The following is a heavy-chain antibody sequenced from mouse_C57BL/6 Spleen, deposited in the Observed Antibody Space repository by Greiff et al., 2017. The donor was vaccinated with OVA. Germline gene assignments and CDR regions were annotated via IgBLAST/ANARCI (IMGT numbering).Heavy chain of an antibody. CDR3: ARLSMVTTGFDY. J-gene: IGHJ2*01. Sequence: DVKLVESGGGLVKPGGSLKLSCAASGFTFSSYTMSWVRQTPEKRLEWVATISGGGGNTYYPDSVKGRFTISSDNAKNTLYLQMSSLRSEDTALYYCARLSMVTTGFDYWGQGTTLTVSS. CDR1: GFTFSSYT. CDR2: ISGGGGNT. V-gene: IGHV5-9*01. D-gene: IGHD2-2*01.